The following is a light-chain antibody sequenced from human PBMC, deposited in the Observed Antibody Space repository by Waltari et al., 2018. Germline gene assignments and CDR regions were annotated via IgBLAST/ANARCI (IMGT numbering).Light chain of an antibody. J-gene: IGKJ2*03. V-gene: IGKV4-1*01. CDR1: QSVLYRSNNYNY. CDR3: QQYYSVPYS. Sequence: DIVMTQSPDSLAVSLGERATINCKSSQSVLYRSNNYNYLAWYQQKPGQPPKLLIYSASTRESGVPDRFSGSGSGTDFTLTISSLQAEDVAVYYCQQYYSVPYSFGQGTKLEIK. CDR2: SAS.